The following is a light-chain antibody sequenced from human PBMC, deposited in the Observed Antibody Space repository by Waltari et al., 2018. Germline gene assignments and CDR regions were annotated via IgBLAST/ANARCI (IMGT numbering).Light chain of an antibody. CDR1: QSIRSY. Sequence: EIVLTQSPATLSLSPGDRATLSCRASQSIRSYLVWYQQKPGQAPRLLIYDASKRATGIPARFSGSGSGTDFTLTISSLEPEDFAVYYCRQRRSWPGGVTFGGGTKVEIK. CDR3: RQRRSWPGGVT. J-gene: IGKJ4*01. CDR2: DAS. V-gene: IGKV3-11*01.